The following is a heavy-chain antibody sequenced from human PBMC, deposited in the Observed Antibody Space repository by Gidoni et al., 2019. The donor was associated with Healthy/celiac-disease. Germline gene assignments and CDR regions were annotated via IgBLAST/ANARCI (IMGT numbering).Heavy chain of an antibody. CDR1: GFTFRSHS. Sequence: EVQLVESGGGLVKPGGSLRLSCAASGFTFRSHSMHWVRQAPGNGLEWVSSISSSSSYIYYADSVKGRFTISRDNAKNSLYLQMNSLRAEDTAVYYCARDSGSYYDSSGTRSDAFDIWGQGTMVTVSS. CDR2: ISSSSSYI. D-gene: IGHD3-22*01. V-gene: IGHV3-21*01. CDR3: ARDSGSYYDSSGTRSDAFDI. J-gene: IGHJ3*02.